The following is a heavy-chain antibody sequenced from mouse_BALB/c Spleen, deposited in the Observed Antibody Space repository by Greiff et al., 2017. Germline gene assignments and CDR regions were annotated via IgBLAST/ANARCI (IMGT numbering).Heavy chain of an antibody. J-gene: IGHJ2*01. CDR2: ISSGSSTI. CDR1: GFTFSSFG. D-gene: IGHD1-1*02. V-gene: IGHV5-17*02. Sequence: DVQLQESGGGLVQPGGSRKLSCAASGFTFSSFGMHWVRQAPEKGLEWVAYISSGSSTIYYADTVKGRFTISRDNPKNTLFLQMTSLRSEDTAMYYCARSDYSLVYFDYWGQGTTLTVSS. CDR3: ARSDYSLVYFDY.